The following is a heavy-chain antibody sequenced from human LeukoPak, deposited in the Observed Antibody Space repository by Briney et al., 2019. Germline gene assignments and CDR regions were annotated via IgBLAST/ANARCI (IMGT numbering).Heavy chain of an antibody. CDR3: ARVMKVLAHAPIDI. D-gene: IGHD3-16*01. CDR1: GFTFSSYG. Sequence: PGGSLRLSCAASGFTFSSYGMHWVRQAPGKGLEWVAFIRYDGSNKYYADSVKGRFTISRDNAKNSLYLQMNSLRAEDTAVYYCARVMKVLAHAPIDIWGQGTMVTVSS. J-gene: IGHJ3*02. CDR2: IRYDGSNK. V-gene: IGHV3-30*02.